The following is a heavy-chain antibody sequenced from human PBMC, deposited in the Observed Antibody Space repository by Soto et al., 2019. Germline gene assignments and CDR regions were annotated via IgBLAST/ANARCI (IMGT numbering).Heavy chain of an antibody. D-gene: IGHD3-16*01. J-gene: IGHJ6*02. CDR3: ARGYDFDYYDTMDV. V-gene: IGHV1-69*06. CDR1: GGTFSNHA. Sequence: QVQLVQSGAEVKKPWSSVQVSCKASGGTFSNHAISWVRQAPGPGLAWMGEIMPLYGSANYAQKFQGRVTIAADTSSNAGYMELTSLPSEDTAVYYCARGYDFDYYDTMDVWGQGTTVTVSS. CDR2: IMPLYGSA.